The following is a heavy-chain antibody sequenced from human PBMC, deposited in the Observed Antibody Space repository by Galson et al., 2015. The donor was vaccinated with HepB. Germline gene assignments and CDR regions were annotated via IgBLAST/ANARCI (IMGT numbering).Heavy chain of an antibody. CDR3: AKVQEAFSSGWFEVDH. J-gene: IGHJ4*02. Sequence: SLRLSCAASGFSFGTYGMHWVRQAPGKGLEWVAVIWDDGSNKYYAESVKGRFTISRDNTKNTLYLQMNSLRAEDTAVYYCAKVQEAFSSGWFEVDHWGQATLVTVSA. D-gene: IGHD6-19*01. CDR2: IWDDGSNK. V-gene: IGHV3-33*06. CDR1: GFSFGTYG.